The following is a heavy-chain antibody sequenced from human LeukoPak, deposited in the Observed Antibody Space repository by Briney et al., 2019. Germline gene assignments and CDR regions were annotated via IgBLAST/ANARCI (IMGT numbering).Heavy chain of an antibody. CDR2: ISWNSGSI. D-gene: IGHD6-13*01. Sequence: PGRSLRLSCAASGFRFDDYAMHWVRQAPGKGLEWVSGISWNSGSIGYADSVKGRFTISRDNAKNSLYLQMNSLRAEDMALYYCAKAYSSRHDGPIYWYFDLWGRGTLVTVSS. CDR3: AKAYSSRHDGPIYWYFDL. V-gene: IGHV3-9*03. CDR1: GFRFDDYA. J-gene: IGHJ2*01.